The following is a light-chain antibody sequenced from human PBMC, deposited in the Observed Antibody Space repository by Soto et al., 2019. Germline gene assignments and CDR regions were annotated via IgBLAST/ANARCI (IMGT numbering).Light chain of an antibody. CDR1: SSDVGRYNL. V-gene: IGLV2-23*02. J-gene: IGLJ1*01. Sequence: QSVLTQPASVSGSPGQSITISCTGTSSDVGRYNLVSWYQQHPGKAPKLMIYEVSKRPSGVSNRFSGSKSGNTASLTISGLQAEDEADYYCCSYAGSSTSYVFGTGTKVTVL. CDR3: CSYAGSSTSYV. CDR2: EVS.